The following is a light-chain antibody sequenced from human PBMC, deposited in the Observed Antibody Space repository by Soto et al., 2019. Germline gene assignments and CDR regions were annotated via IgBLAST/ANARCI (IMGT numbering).Light chain of an antibody. CDR1: SSNIGAGYD. Sequence: QAVVTQPPSVSGAPGQRVSISCTGSSSNIGAGYDVHWYEHLPGTAPKLLIYQNNNRPSGVPDRFSGSKSGTSASLAITGLQAEDEADYYCQSYDSSLSAVVFGGGTKLTVL. V-gene: IGLV1-40*01. CDR3: QSYDSSLSAVV. J-gene: IGLJ2*01. CDR2: QNN.